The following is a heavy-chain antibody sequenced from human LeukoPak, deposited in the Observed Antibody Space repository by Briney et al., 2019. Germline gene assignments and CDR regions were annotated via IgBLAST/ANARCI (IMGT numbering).Heavy chain of an antibody. CDR1: GGSFSGYY. Sequence: PSETLSLTCAVYGGSFSGYYWSWIRQPPGKGLEWIGEINHSGSTNYNPSLKSRVTISVDTSKSQFSLKLSSVTAADTAVYYCARAPETGHFDYWGQGTLVTVSS. D-gene: IGHD3-9*01. CDR2: INHSGST. CDR3: ARAPETGHFDY. V-gene: IGHV4-34*01. J-gene: IGHJ4*02.